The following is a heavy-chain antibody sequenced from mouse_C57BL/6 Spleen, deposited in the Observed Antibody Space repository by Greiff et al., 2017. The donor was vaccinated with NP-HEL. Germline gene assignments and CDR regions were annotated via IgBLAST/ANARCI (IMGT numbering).Heavy chain of an antibody. CDR2: ISDGGSYT. Sequence: EVKLMESGGGLVKPGGSLKLSCAASGFTFSSYAMSWVRQTPEKRLEWVATISDGGSYTYYPDNVKGRFTISRDNAKNNLYLQMSHLKSEDTAMYYCARDEDDYYAMDYWGQGTSVTVSS. CDR1: GFTFSSYA. CDR3: ARDEDDYYAMDY. V-gene: IGHV5-4*01. J-gene: IGHJ4*01.